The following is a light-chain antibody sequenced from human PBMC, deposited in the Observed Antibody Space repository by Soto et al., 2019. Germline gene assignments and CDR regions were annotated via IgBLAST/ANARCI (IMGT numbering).Light chain of an antibody. J-gene: IGKJ1*01. CDR1: QTVKSNY. V-gene: IGKV3-11*01. CDR2: AAS. CDR3: QQRSNWPPT. Sequence: EILLTQSPVTLSLFPGERATLSCRASQTVKSNYLAWYQHKPGQGPRLLIYAASNRATGIPARFSGSGSGTDFTLTISSLEPEDCTVYYCQQRSNWPPTFGQGTKVDI.